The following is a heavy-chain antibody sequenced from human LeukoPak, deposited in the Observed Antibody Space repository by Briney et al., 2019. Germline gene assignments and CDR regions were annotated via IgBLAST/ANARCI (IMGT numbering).Heavy chain of an antibody. Sequence: GGSLRLSCAASGFTVSSNYMSWVRQAPGKGLEWVSVIYSGGSTYYADSVKGRFTISRDNSKNTLYLQMNSLRAEDTAVYYCARNLWFGRAYGMDVWGQGTTVTVSS. CDR2: IYSGGST. J-gene: IGHJ6*02. V-gene: IGHV3-66*01. D-gene: IGHD3-10*01. CDR3: ARNLWFGRAYGMDV. CDR1: GFTVSSNY.